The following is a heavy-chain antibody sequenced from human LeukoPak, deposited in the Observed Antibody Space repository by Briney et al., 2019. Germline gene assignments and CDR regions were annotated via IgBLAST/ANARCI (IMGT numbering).Heavy chain of an antibody. CDR2: IYPGDSDT. D-gene: IGHD3-10*01. J-gene: IGHJ4*02. CDR1: GYSFTSYW. V-gene: IGHV5-51*01. CDR3: ARIDFGSGSYYPDY. Sequence: GESLKISCKGSGYSFTSYWIGWVRQMPGKGLDWIGIIYPGDSDTRYNPSFQGQVTISADKSISTAYLQWSSLKASDTAMFFCARIDFGSGSYYPDYWGQGTLVTVSS.